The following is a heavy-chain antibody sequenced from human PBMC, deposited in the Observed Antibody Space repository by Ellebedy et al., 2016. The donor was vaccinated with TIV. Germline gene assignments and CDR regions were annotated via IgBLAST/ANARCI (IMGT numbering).Heavy chain of an antibody. CDR1: GFTFSNYW. D-gene: IGHD6-13*01. J-gene: IGHJ6*02. Sequence: PGGSLRLSCAASGFTFSNYWMHWVRQAPGKGLVWVSRIYSDGSRTTYADSVRGRITISRNSDKNTPYLQMNSLRAEDTAVYYSARVGIEAAYYGMDVWGQGTTVTVSS. V-gene: IGHV3-74*01. CDR2: IYSDGSRT. CDR3: ARVGIEAAYYGMDV.